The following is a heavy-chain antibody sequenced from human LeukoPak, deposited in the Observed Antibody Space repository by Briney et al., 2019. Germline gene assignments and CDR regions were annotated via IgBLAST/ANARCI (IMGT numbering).Heavy chain of an antibody. J-gene: IGHJ4*02. D-gene: IGHD2-2*01. V-gene: IGHV3-30*02. Sequence: GGSLRLSCAASGFTFSSYGMHWVRQAPGEGLEWVAFIRYDGTNKYYADSVRGRFTISRDNSKNTLFLQMNSLRTEDTAVYYCAKAEYQLENFDYWGQGTLVTVSS. CDR1: GFTFSSYG. CDR2: IRYDGTNK. CDR3: AKAEYQLENFDY.